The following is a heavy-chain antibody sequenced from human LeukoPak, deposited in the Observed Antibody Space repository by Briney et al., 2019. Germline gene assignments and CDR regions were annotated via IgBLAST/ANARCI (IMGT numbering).Heavy chain of an antibody. CDR3: AGAPADEYYYDSSGYYLTDY. J-gene: IGHJ4*02. Sequence: KPSETLSLTCTVSGGSISSYYWSWIRQPAGKGLEWIGRIYTSGSTNYNPSLKSRVTISVDTSKNQFSLKLSSVTAADTAVYYCAGAPADEYYYDSSGYYLTDYWGQGTLVTVSS. CDR2: IYTSGST. D-gene: IGHD3-22*01. CDR1: GGSISSYY. V-gene: IGHV4-4*07.